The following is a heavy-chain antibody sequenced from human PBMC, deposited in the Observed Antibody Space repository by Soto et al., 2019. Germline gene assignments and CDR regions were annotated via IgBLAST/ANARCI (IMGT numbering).Heavy chain of an antibody. V-gene: IGHV3-21*01. D-gene: IGHD2-21*02. J-gene: IGHJ5*02. CDR2: ISTTSSYI. CDR1: GFTFRSYS. CDR3: ARNCGGDCSNWFDP. Sequence: EVQLVESGGGLVKPGGSLRLSCAASGFTFRSYSMSWVRQAPGKGLEWVSYISTTSSYIYYADSVKGRFTISRDNAENSRYLQMNSLGAEDTAVYYCARNCGGDCSNWFDPWGQGTLVTVSS.